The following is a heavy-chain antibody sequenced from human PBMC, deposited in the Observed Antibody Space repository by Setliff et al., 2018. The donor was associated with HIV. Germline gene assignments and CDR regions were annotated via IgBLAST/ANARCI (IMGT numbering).Heavy chain of an antibody. V-gene: IGHV4-31*03. CDR2: IQYSGST. J-gene: IGHJ4*02. Sequence: PSETLSLTCTVSGGSLNSQIYYWTWIRLHPQKGLEWLGYIQYSGSTFYTPSLRSRLTISLDASKSQFSLKLTSVTAADTAVYYCARAPFYYGSGSYQTFDYWGQGTLVTVSS. CDR3: ARAPFYYGSGSYQTFDY. CDR1: GGSLNSQIYY. D-gene: IGHD3-10*01.